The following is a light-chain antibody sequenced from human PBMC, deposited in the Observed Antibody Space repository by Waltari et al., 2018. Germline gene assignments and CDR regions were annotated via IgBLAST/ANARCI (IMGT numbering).Light chain of an antibody. CDR3: QKYNSAPRT. J-gene: IGKJ4*01. CDR1: QGIYNY. V-gene: IGKV1-27*01. Sequence: DIQMTQSPSSLSASVGDRFPITCRASQGIYNYLAWYQQKPGKVPSLLIYAASTLQSGVPSRFSGSGSGTDFTLTISNLQPEDVATYYCQKYNSAPRTFGGGTKVEI. CDR2: AAS.